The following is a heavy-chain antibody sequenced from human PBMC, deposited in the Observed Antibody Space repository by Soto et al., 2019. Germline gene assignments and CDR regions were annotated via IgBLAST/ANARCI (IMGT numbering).Heavy chain of an antibody. Sequence: PSETLSLTCTVSGGSISSGGYYWSWIHQHPGKGLEWIGYIYYSGSTYYNPSLKSRVTISVDTSKNQFSLKLSSVTAADTAVYYCARFKYCSGGSCYREYFQHWGQGTLVTVSS. CDR3: ARFKYCSGGSCYREYFQH. D-gene: IGHD2-15*01. J-gene: IGHJ1*01. CDR1: GGSISSGGYY. V-gene: IGHV4-31*03. CDR2: IYYSGST.